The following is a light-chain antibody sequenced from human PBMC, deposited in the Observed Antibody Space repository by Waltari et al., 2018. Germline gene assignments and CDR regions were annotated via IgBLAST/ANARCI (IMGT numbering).Light chain of an antibody. CDR2: DAS. CDR1: QSVNSNY. Sequence: ELVLTQSPATLSLSPGERATLSCGASQSVNSNYLAWHQQKPGLAPRLLIYDASSRATGIPDRFTGSGSGTDFTLTISRLEPEDFAVYYCQQYGSSPPWTFGQGTKVEIK. J-gene: IGKJ1*01. V-gene: IGKV3D-20*01. CDR3: QQYGSSPPWT.